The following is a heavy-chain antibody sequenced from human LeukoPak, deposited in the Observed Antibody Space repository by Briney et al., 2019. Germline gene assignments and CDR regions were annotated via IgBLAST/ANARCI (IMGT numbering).Heavy chain of an antibody. D-gene: IGHD3-22*01. CDR2: IYYIGST. Sequence: PSEALSLTCTVSGGSISNYYWSWIRQPPGKGLEWIGYIYYIGSTNYNPSLKSRVTISVGTSKNRFSLKLSSVTAADTAVYYCARTKYYYDSSGYPPPFDYWGQGTLVTVSS. CDR1: GGSISNYY. V-gene: IGHV4-59*01. CDR3: ARTKYYYDSSGYPPPFDY. J-gene: IGHJ4*02.